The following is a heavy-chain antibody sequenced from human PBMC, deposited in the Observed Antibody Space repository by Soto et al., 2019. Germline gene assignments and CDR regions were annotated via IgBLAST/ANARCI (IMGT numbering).Heavy chain of an antibody. CDR3: AKIANMVAPIFDVIDH. V-gene: IGHV3-23*01. CDR1: GFTFSSYG. J-gene: IGHJ4*02. Sequence: GGSLRLSCVASGFTFSSYGMSWVRQAPGKGLEWVSAISGTGSTTFYADSVKGRFTMSRDNSRNTLYLQMNTLRAEDTAVYYCAKIANMVAPIFDVIDHWGQGTLVTVSS. D-gene: IGHD5-12*01. CDR2: ISGTGSTT.